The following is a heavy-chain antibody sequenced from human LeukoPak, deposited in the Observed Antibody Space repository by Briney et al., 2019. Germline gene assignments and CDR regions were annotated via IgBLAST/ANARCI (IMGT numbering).Heavy chain of an antibody. J-gene: IGHJ4*02. CDR3: AREGDDYGDYDY. D-gene: IGHD4-17*01. V-gene: IGHV1-46*01. Sequence: ASVKVSCKASGYTFTSYYMHWVRQAPGQGLEWMGIINPSGGSTSYAQKSQGRVTMTRDMSTSTVYMELSSLRSEDTAVYYCAREGDDYGDYDYWGQGTLVTVSS. CDR2: INPSGGST. CDR1: GYTFTSYY.